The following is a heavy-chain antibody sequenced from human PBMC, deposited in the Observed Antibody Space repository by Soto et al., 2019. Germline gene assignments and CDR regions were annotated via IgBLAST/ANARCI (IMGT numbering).Heavy chain of an antibody. J-gene: IGHJ4*02. D-gene: IGHD3-22*01. Sequence: GGSLRLSCSASGFTFSIYAMHWVRQAPGKGLEYVSSISTNGGSTHYADSVKGRFTISRDNSKNTQYLQMSSLRADDTAVYYCVKGEYYYDSSGYYPFDYWGQGTLVTFSS. CDR2: ISTNGGST. V-gene: IGHV3-64D*06. CDR3: VKGEYYYDSSGYYPFDY. CDR1: GFTFSIYA.